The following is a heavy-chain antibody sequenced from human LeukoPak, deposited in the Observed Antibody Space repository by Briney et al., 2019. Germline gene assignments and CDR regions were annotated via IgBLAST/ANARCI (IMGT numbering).Heavy chain of an antibody. Sequence: PGGSLRLSCAASGFTFSGYGFHWVRQAPGKGLEWVAVIWYDGSKKYCADSVKGRCTISRDNSKNTLYLQMNSLRAEDTAVYYCARDSCSGGSCLDYWGQGTLVTVSS. CDR2: IWYDGSKK. CDR3: ARDSCSGGSCLDY. CDR1: GFTFSGYG. V-gene: IGHV3-33*01. D-gene: IGHD2-15*01. J-gene: IGHJ4*02.